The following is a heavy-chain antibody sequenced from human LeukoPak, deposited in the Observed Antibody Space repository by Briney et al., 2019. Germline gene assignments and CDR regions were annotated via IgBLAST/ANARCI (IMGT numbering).Heavy chain of an antibody. Sequence: SVKVSCKASGGTFSSYAISWVRQAPGQGLEWMGGIIPIFGTANYAQKFQGRVTITADESTSTAYMELSSLRVEDTAVYYCANFQTVGVKPLEHWGQGTLVTVSS. V-gene: IGHV1-69*13. D-gene: IGHD1-26*01. J-gene: IGHJ1*01. CDR2: IIPIFGTA. CDR1: GGTFSSYA. CDR3: ANFQTVGVKPLEH.